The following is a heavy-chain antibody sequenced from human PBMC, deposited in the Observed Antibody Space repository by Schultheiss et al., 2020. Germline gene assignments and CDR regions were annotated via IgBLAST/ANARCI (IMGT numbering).Heavy chain of an antibody. CDR1: GFTFSSYA. D-gene: IGHD4-17*01. CDR3: ARGTGTTVTGP. Sequence: GESLKISCAASGFTFSSYAMSWVRQAPGKGLEWVSAISGSGGSTYYADSVKGRFTISRDNSKNTLYLQMNSLRAEDTAVYYCARGTGTTVTGPWGQGTLVTVAS. CDR2: ISGSGGST. V-gene: IGHV3-23*01. J-gene: IGHJ5*02.